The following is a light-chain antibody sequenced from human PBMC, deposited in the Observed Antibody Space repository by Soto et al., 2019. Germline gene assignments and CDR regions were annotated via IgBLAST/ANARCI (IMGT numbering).Light chain of an antibody. V-gene: IGLV1-44*01. CDR2: SNN. CDR1: SSNIGSNS. CDR3: AAWDDSLNAWV. Sequence: QSVLTQPPSASGTPGQRVTISCSGNSSNIGSNSVNWYQQLPATAPKLLIYSNNQRASGVPDRLSGSRSATSASLTIRGLQSEDEAIYSCAAWDDSLNAWVFGGGTKVTVL. J-gene: IGLJ3*02.